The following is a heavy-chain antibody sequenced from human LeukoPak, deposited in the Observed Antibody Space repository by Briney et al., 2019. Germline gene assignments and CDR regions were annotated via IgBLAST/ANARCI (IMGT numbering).Heavy chain of an antibody. CDR3: ARSVYDSSGYLSQYYFDY. CDR1: GGSISSYY. D-gene: IGHD3-22*01. Sequence: SETLSLTCTVSGGSISSYYWSWIRQPPGKGLECIAYNYYSGSTNYNPSLKSRVTISVDTSKNQFSLKASSVTAADTAVYYCARSVYDSSGYLSQYYFDYWGQGTLVTVSS. CDR2: NYYSGST. J-gene: IGHJ4*02. V-gene: IGHV4-59*01.